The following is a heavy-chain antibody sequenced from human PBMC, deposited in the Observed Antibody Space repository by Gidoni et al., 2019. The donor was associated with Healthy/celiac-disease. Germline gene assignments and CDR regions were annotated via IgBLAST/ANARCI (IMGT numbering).Heavy chain of an antibody. Sequence: QLQLQESGPGLVKPSETLSLTCTVSGGSISSSSYYWGWIRQPPGKGLEWIGSIYYSGSTYYNPSLKSRVTISVDTSKNQFSLKLSSVTAADTAVYYCAGRDRSSSSDFLLRDIEKYYYYYYGMDVWGQGTTVTVSS. CDR2: IYYSGST. V-gene: IGHV4-39*07. CDR1: GGSISSSSYY. CDR3: AGRDRSSSSDFLLRDIEKYYYYYYGMDV. J-gene: IGHJ6*02. D-gene: IGHD6-6*01.